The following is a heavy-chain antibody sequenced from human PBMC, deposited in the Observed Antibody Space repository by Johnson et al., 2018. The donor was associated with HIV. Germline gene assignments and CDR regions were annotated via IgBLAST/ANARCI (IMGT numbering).Heavy chain of an antibody. D-gene: IGHD3-10*01. CDR3: AKAPYGSGIRPGAFDI. CDR2: ISYDGSKK. J-gene: IGHJ3*02. Sequence: QVQLVESGGGVVQPGGSPRLSCAASGFAFSNYAMHWVRQAPGKGLEWMAIISYDGSKKYYAGSVKGRFTISRDNSKTTLYLQMNSLRAEDTAVYYCAKAPYGSGIRPGAFDIWGRGTMVTVSS. CDR1: GFAFSNYA. V-gene: IGHV3-30*04.